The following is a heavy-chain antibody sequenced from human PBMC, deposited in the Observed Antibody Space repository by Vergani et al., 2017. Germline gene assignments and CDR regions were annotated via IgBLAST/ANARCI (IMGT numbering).Heavy chain of an antibody. CDR1: GGSISSGGYY. Sequence: QVQLQESGPGLVKPSQTLSLTCTVSGGSISSGGYYWSWIRQHPGKGLAWIGYIYYSGSTYYNPSLKSRVTISVDTSKNQFSLKLSSVTAADTAVYYCARGVSRYYDFWSGYSVFDPWGQGTLVTVSS. D-gene: IGHD3-3*01. V-gene: IGHV4-31*03. J-gene: IGHJ5*02. CDR2: IYYSGST. CDR3: ARGVSRYYDFWSGYSVFDP.